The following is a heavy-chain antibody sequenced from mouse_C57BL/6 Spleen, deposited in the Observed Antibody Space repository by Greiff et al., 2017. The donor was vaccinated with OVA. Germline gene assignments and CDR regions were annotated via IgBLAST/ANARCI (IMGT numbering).Heavy chain of an antibody. Sequence: QVQLKQSGAELVRPGASVTLSCKASGYTFTDYEMHWVKQTPVHGLEWIGAIDPETGGTAYNQKFKGKAILTADKSSSTAYMELRSLTSEDSAVYYCTRGKSTTMPYFDVWGTGTTVTVSS. J-gene: IGHJ1*03. D-gene: IGHD1-1*01. CDR2: IDPETGGT. CDR1: GYTFTDYE. CDR3: TRGKSTTMPYFDV. V-gene: IGHV1-15*01.